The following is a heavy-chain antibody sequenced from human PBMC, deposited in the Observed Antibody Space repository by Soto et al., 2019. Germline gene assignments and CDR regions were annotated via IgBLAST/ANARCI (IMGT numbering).Heavy chain of an antibody. V-gene: IGHV5-10-1*01. CDR3: ARHEVANWLGP. CDR1: GYTFTSYW. J-gene: IGHJ5*02. Sequence: PGESLKISCKGSGYTFTSYWISWVRQMHGKGLEWMGKIDPSDSYTNYSPSFQGHVTISADKSVNTAYLQWRSLKASDTAVYYCARHEVANWLGPWGQGTLVTVSS. CDR2: IDPSDSYT.